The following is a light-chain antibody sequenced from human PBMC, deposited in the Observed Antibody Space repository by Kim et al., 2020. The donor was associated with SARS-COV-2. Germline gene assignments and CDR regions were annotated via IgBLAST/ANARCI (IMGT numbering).Light chain of an antibody. CDR2: DAS. Sequence: DIQMTQSPSSVSAFVGDRVTITCRASHNINNWLAWYQQKPGTAPKLLFYDASAVQSGVPSRFSGSGSGTYFTLTITTLEPEDCATYYCLQGNSFPLTFGGGTQVDIK. V-gene: IGKV1-12*01. CDR1: HNINNW. J-gene: IGKJ4*01. CDR3: LQGNSFPLT.